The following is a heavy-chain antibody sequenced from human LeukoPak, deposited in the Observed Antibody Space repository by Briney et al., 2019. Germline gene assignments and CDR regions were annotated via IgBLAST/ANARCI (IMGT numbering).Heavy chain of an antibody. V-gene: IGHV3-53*01. CDR2: IYSGGNT. Sequence: GGSLRLSCAASGFTVSRNYMNWVRQAPGKGLEGVSVIYSGGNTYYADSVKGRFTISRDNSKNTLYLQMNRLRAEDTAVYYCARTANDYDGSGFFVYWGHGTLVTVSS. J-gene: IGHJ4*01. CDR3: ARTANDYDGSGFFVY. D-gene: IGHD3-22*01. CDR1: GFTVSRNY.